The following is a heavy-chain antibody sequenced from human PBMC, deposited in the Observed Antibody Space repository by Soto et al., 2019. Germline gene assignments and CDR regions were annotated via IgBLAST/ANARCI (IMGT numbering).Heavy chain of an antibody. CDR3: ASLDPNYYDSSGYYYGPALSDY. Sequence: PGGSLRLSCAASGFTVSSNYMSWVRQAPGKGLEWVSVIYSGGSTYYADSVKGRFTISRDNSKNTLYLQMNSLRAEDMVVYYCASLDPNYYDSSGYYYGPALSDYWGQGTLVTVSS. CDR1: GFTVSSNY. J-gene: IGHJ4*02. CDR2: IYSGGST. V-gene: IGHV3-66*01. D-gene: IGHD3-22*01.